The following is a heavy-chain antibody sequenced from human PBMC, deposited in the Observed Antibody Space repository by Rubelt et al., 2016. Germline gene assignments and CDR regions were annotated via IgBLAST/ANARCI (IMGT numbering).Heavy chain of an antibody. Sequence: QVQLQQWGAGLLKPSETLSLTCAVYGGSFSGYYWSWIRQPPGKGLEWIGEINHSGSTNYNPSLKSRVTISVDTSKNQFCLKLSFVTAADTAGYYCARDVGRCCSGGSCYGWFDPWGQGTLVTVSS. CDR1: GGSFSGYY. CDR3: ARDVGRCCSGGSCYGWFDP. J-gene: IGHJ5*02. V-gene: IGHV4-34*01. CDR2: INHSGST. D-gene: IGHD2-15*01.